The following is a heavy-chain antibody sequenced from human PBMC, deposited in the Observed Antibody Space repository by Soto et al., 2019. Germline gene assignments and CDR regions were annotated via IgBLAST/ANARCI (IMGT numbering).Heavy chain of an antibody. D-gene: IGHD6-13*01. CDR2: INPNGGGT. CDR1: GYTFTGYY. Sequence: GASVKVSCKASGYTFTGYYMHWVRQAPGQGLEWMGWINPNGGGTNYAQKFQGWVTMTRDTSISTAYMELSRLRSDDTAVYYCARVIAAAGSADYYYGMDVWGQGTTVTVSS. V-gene: IGHV1-2*04. J-gene: IGHJ6*02. CDR3: ARVIAAAGSADYYYGMDV.